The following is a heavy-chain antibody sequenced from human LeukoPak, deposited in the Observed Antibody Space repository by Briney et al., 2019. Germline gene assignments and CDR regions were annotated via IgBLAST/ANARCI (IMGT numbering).Heavy chain of an antibody. D-gene: IGHD3-10*01. J-gene: IGHJ5*02. CDR2: IYYSGST. CDR3: ARERSMVRGVSWFDP. V-gene: IGHV4-61*01. CDR1: GYSINSGYY. Sequence: SETLSLTCTVSGYSINSGYYWSWIRQPPGKGLEWIGYIYYSGSTNYNPSLKSRVTISVDTSKNQFSLKLSSVTAADTAVYYCARERSMVRGVSWFDPWGQGILVTVSS.